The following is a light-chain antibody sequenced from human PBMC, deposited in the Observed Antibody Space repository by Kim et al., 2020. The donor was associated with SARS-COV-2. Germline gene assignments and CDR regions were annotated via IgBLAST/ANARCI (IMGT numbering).Light chain of an antibody. Sequence: QSVLTQPPSVSAAPGQKVTISCSGSRSNIGSNPVSWYQQFPGTAPKLITYDNNKRPSGIPYRFSSSKSGRSATLTITGLRTGDEAHYYCGTWATSLTVGVFGGGTQVTVL. CDR2: DNN. CDR3: GTWATSLTVGV. CDR1: RSNIGSNP. J-gene: IGLJ1*01. V-gene: IGLV1-51*01.